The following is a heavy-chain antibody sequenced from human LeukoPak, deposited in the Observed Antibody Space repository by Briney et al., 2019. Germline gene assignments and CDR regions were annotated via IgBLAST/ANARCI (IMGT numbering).Heavy chain of an antibody. CDR2: IYYSGST. CDR1: TDFLSSGGYY. CDR3: ARDRGYSYGSMRLASFDI. V-gene: IGHV4-61*08. J-gene: IGHJ3*02. Sequence: SETLSLTCTVSTDFLSSGGYYGSWIRQPPGKDLEWVGYIYYSGSTNYNPSLKSRVTISVDTSKNQFSLKLSSVTAADTDVYYCARDRGYSYGSMRLASFDIWGQGTMVTVSS. D-gene: IGHD5-18*01.